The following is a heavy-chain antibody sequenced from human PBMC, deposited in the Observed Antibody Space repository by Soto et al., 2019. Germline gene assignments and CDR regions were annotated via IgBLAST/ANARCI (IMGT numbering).Heavy chain of an antibody. V-gene: IGHV3-49*04. Sequence: GGSLRLSCTASGFTFGDYAMSWVRQAPGKGLEWVGFIRSKAYGGTTEYAASVKGRFTISRDDSKSIAYLQMNSLRAEDTAVYYCAKDLSGWYIDYYYGMDVWGQGTTVTVSS. CDR2: IRSKAYGGTT. J-gene: IGHJ6*02. D-gene: IGHD6-19*01. CDR3: AKDLSGWYIDYYYGMDV. CDR1: GFTFGDYA.